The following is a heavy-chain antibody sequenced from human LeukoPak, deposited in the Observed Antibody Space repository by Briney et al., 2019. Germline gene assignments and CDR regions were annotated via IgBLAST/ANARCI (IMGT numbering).Heavy chain of an antibody. J-gene: IGHJ4*02. CDR2: ISGSGGST. V-gene: IGHV3-23*01. Sequence: PGGSLRLSCAASGFTFSSYGMSWVRQAPGKGLEWVSAISGSGGSTYYADSVKGRFTISRDNSKNTLYLQMNSLRAEDTAVYYCAKVGPIVVVTAVEYYFDYWGQGTLVTVSS. CDR1: GFTFSSYG. D-gene: IGHD2-21*02. CDR3: AKVGPIVVVTAVEYYFDY.